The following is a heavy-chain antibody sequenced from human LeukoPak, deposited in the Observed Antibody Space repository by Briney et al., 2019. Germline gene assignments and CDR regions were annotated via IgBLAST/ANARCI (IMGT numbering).Heavy chain of an antibody. V-gene: IGHV1-8*01. CDR1: GYTFTSFD. D-gene: IGHD3-3*01. Sequence: GASVKVSCKASGYTFTSFDINWVRQASGQGLEWMGWMSPNSGYIGIAQKFKGRVTMATSTSISTAYMELSSLRFEDAAMYYCATSRSCSDGVCPFDYWGQGTLVTVSS. J-gene: IGHJ4*02. CDR2: MSPNSGYI. CDR3: ATSRSCSDGVCPFDY.